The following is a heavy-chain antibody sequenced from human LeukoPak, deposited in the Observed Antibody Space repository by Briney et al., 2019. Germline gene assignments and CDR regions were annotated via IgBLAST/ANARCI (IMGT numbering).Heavy chain of an antibody. J-gene: IGHJ3*02. CDR2: ISWNSGSI. CDR1: GFTFDDYA. CDR3: AKGSGGAFDI. Sequence: GGSLRHSCAASGFTFDDYAMHWVRQAPGKGLEWVSGISWNSGSIGYADSVRGRFTISRDNAKNSLYLQMNSLRAEDTALYYCAKGSGGAFDIWGQGTMVTVSS. V-gene: IGHV3-9*01. D-gene: IGHD3-3*01.